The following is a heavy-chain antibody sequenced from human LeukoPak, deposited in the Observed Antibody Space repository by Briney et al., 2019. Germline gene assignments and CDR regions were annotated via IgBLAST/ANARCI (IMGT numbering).Heavy chain of an antibody. CDR3: ARGVGSSSSLLRY. D-gene: IGHD6-13*01. J-gene: IGHJ4*02. Sequence: SETLSLTCAVYGGSFSGYYWNWIRQPPGKGLEWIGEINHSGSTNYNPSLKSRVTISVDTSKNQFSLKLSSVTAADTAVYYCARGVGSSSSLLRYWGQGTLVTVSS. V-gene: IGHV4-34*01. CDR2: INHSGST. CDR1: GGSFSGYY.